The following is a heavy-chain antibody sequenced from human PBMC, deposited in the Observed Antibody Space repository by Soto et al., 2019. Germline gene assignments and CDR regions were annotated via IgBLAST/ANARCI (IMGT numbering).Heavy chain of an antibody. J-gene: IGHJ4*02. D-gene: IGHD6-13*01. CDR1: GYTFSGYF. CDR2: MNPNSGGT. V-gene: IGHV1-2*02. Sequence: QVQLVQSGADVKKPGASVKVSCKTSGYTFSGYFMHWLRQAPGQGLEWMGWMNPNSGGTDYAQNFQGRVSMTWDTSISTAYMELSRLRSDDTAIYYCARGDYSSSWRGFDYWGQGTLVTVSS. CDR3: ARGDYSSSWRGFDY.